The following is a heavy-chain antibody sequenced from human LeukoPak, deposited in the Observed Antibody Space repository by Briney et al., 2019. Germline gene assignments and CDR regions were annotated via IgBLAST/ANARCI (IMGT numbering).Heavy chain of an antibody. CDR3: ARNQDSSWYYYYMDV. Sequence: PGGSLRLSCAASGFTFNNYAMSWVRQAPGKGREWVSTITGSGGSTYSADSVKGRLTISRDNSKNTLYLQMNSLRADHTALYYCARNQDSSWYYYYMDVWGKGTTVTVSS. CDR2: ITGSGGST. J-gene: IGHJ6*03. D-gene: IGHD6-13*01. V-gene: IGHV3-23*01. CDR1: GFTFNNYA.